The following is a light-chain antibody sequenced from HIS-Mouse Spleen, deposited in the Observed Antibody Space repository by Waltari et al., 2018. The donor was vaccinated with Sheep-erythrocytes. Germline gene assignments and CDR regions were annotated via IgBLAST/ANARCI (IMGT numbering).Light chain of an antibody. V-gene: IGLV2-23*02. CDR3: CSYAGSSTPWV. CDR1: SSDVGVYNY. J-gene: IGLJ3*02. CDR2: EVS. Sequence: QSALTQPPSASGSPGQSVTISCTGPSSDVGVYNYVSWYQQHPGKAPKFMIYEVSKRPSGVSNRFSGSKSGNAASLTISGLQAEDEADYYCCSYAGSSTPWVFGGGTKLTVL.